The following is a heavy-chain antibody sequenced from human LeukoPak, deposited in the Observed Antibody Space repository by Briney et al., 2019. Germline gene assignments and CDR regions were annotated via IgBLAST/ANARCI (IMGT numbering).Heavy chain of an antibody. J-gene: IGHJ4*02. D-gene: IGHD3-16*02. CDR1: GGSISSYY. CDR2: IYYSGST. V-gene: IGHV4-59*01. Sequence: SETLSLTCTVSGGSISSYYWSWTRQPPGKGLEWIGYIYYSGSTNYNPSLKSRVTISVDTSKNQFSLKLSSVTAADTAVYYCARVGDDYVWGSYRPQYYFDYWGQGTLVTVSS. CDR3: ARVGDDYVWGSYRPQYYFDY.